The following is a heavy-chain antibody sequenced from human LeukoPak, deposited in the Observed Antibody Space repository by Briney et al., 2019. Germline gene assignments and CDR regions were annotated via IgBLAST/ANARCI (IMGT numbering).Heavy chain of an antibody. CDR3: ARARPSMWIDY. D-gene: IGHD5-12*01. CDR2: ISYDGSDK. CDR1: GFTFSSYA. Sequence: RTGGSLRLSCAASGFTFSSYAMYWVRQAPGKGLEWVAVISYDGSDKFYADSVKGRFTISRDSSKNMLYLQMNSPRPEDTAVYYCARARPSMWIDYWGQGTLVTVSS. J-gene: IGHJ4*02. V-gene: IGHV3-30*04.